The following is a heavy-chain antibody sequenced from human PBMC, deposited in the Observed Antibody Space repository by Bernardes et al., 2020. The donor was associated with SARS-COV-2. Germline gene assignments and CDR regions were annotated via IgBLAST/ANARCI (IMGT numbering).Heavy chain of an antibody. D-gene: IGHD3-3*01. Sequence: GSLRHSCAASGFTFSDNALHWVRQAPGKGLEWVAVISYDGSNKYYADSVKGRFTISRDNSKDTLYLQMNGLRDEDTALYYCARGGIFGAVKGGMDVWGQGTTVTVSS. J-gene: IGHJ6*02. CDR3: ARGGIFGAVKGGMDV. CDR2: ISYDGSNK. CDR1: GFTFSDNA. V-gene: IGHV3-30-3*01.